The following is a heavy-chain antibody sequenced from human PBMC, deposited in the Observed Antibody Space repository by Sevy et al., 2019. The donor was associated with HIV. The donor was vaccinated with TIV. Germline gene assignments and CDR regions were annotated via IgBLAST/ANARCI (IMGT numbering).Heavy chain of an antibody. CDR2: MRSKPFAWKT. Sequence: GGSLRLSCTTSGFTLGDYAMNWVRQAPGKGLEWVGFMRSKPFAWKTAYAASVKGRFTISTDDSQASVHLQMNSLRTEYPGFYYCTRGRLLGSTAMVPDYWGQGTMVTVSS. D-gene: IGHD5-18*01. CDR3: TRGRLLGSTAMVPDY. CDR1: GFTLGDYA. J-gene: IGHJ4*02. V-gene: IGHV3-49*04.